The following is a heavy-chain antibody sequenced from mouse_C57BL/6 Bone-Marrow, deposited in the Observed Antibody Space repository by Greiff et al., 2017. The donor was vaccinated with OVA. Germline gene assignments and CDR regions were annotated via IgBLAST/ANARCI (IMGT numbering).Heavy chain of an antibody. J-gene: IGHJ4*01. CDR2: IHPNSGST. D-gene: IGHD1-1*02. CDR3: ARSPLYGYYAMDY. V-gene: IGHV1-64*01. Sequence: QVQLQQPGAELVKPGASVKLSCKASGYTFTSYWMHWVKQRPGQGLEWIGMIHPNSGSTNYNEKFKSKATLTVVKSSSIAYRQLSSLTSEDSAVDYGARSPLYGYYAMDYWGQGTSVTVSS. CDR1: GYTFTSYW.